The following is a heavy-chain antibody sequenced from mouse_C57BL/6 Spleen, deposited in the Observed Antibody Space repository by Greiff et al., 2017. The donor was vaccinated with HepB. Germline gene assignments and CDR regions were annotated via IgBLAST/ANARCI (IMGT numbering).Heavy chain of an antibody. V-gene: IGHV5-17*01. J-gene: IGHJ1*03. D-gene: IGHD1-1*01. Sequence: EVKLMESGGGLVKPGGSLKLSCAASGFTFSDYGMHWVRQAPEKGLEWVAYFSSGSSTIYYADTVKGRFTISRDNAKNTLFLQMTRLRSEDTAMYDCAREGYGSRSWCVDVWGTGTTVTVSS. CDR3: AREGYGSRSWCVDV. CDR1: GFTFSDYG. CDR2: FSSGSSTI.